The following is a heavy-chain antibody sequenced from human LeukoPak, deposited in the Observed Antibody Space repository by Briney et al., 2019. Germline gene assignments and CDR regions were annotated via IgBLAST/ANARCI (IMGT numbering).Heavy chain of an antibody. V-gene: IGHV4-38-2*02. CDR3: ARGLSGDYGYY. CDR2: IYHSGNT. Sequence: SETLSLTCTVSGYSISTGYYWGWIRQPPGKGLEWIGSIYHSGNTSYNPSLKSRVSISVDTSKNQFSLKLSSVTAADTAVYYCARGLSGDYGYYWGQGTLVTVSS. D-gene: IGHD4-17*01. J-gene: IGHJ4*02. CDR1: GYSISTGYY.